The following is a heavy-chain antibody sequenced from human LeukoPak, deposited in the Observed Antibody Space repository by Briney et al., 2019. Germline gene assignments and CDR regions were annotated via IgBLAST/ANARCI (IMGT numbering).Heavy chain of an antibody. Sequence: GGSLKLACDASGFSFSVYTMNWVRQAPGKGLEWVASISGRSSNTDYRDSVWGRFTVSRDNAKGTLYLRMSGLRVEDTAVYYCARENGFGDSFDFWGHGTMVIVSA. J-gene: IGHJ3*01. D-gene: IGHD2-8*01. CDR1: GFSFSVYT. CDR2: ISGRSSNT. V-gene: IGHV3-21*01. CDR3: ARENGFGDSFDF.